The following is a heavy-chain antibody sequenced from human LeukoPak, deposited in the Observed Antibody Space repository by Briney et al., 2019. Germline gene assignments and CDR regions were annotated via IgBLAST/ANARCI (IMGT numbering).Heavy chain of an antibody. D-gene: IGHD3-22*01. CDR2: IIPIFGIA. Sequence: TSVKVSCKASGGTFSSYAISWVRQAPGQGLEWMGRIIPIFGIANYAQKFQGRVTITADKSTSTAYMELSSLRSEDTAVYYCARSVDYYDSSGYLYFDYWGQGTLVTVSS. J-gene: IGHJ4*02. CDR3: ARSVDYYDSSGYLYFDY. CDR1: GGTFSSYA. V-gene: IGHV1-69*04.